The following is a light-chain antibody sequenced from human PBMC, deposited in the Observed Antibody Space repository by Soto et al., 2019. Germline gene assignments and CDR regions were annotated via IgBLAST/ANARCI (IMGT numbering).Light chain of an antibody. J-gene: IGKJ2*01. V-gene: IGKV3-15*01. CDR3: QQYNNWPPYT. Sequence: EIVMTQSPATLSVSPGERATLSCRASQSVTGNLAGYQQKPGQAPRLLIYGASTRATGIPARFSGSGSGTEFTLTISSLQSEDFAVYYCQQYNNWPPYTFGQGTKLEIK. CDR1: QSVTGN. CDR2: GAS.